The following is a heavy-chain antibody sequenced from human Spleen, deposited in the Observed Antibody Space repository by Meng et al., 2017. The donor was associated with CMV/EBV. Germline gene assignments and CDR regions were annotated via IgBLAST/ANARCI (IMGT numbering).Heavy chain of an antibody. Sequence: GGSLRLSCAASGFTFSSNDMHWVRQTTGKGLEWVSAIGTAGDTYYPGSVKGRFTISRENAKNSFYLQMNSLRAGDTAVYYCARAGPIATWGGYWGQGTLVTVSS. CDR2: IGTAGDT. D-gene: IGHD3-16*01. V-gene: IGHV3-13*01. CDR3: ARAGPIATWGGY. J-gene: IGHJ4*02. CDR1: GFTFSSND.